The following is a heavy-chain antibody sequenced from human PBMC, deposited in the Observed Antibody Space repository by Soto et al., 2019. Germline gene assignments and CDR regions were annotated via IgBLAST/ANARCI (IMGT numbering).Heavy chain of an antibody. CDR3: AKDRSSGGSWARDV. Sequence: GGSLRLSCAASGFTFSIYSMNGVRQAPGKGLEWGSSISSSSGYIYYADSVKGRFTISRDNSKNSLYLQMNSLRAEDTAVYYCAKDRSSGGSWARDVWGKGTTVTVSS. CDR1: GFTFSIYS. CDR2: ISSSSGYI. V-gene: IGHV3-21*04. J-gene: IGHJ6*04. D-gene: IGHD2-15*01.